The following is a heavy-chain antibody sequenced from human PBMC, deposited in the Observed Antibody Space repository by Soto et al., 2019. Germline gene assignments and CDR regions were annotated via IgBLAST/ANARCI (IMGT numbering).Heavy chain of an antibody. D-gene: IGHD2-21*02. Sequence: SATLSLTCTVSGYSIRDGYYWGWIRQPPGKGLEWIGTIYHSGSTYYNPSLKSRVTISVDASENHFSLKLSSVTAADTAVYYCARVGPYCGGDCYSPPPWGQGTLVTVSS. V-gene: IGHV4-38-2*02. CDR3: ARVGPYCGGDCYSPPP. CDR1: GYSIRDGYY. J-gene: IGHJ5*02. CDR2: IYHSGST.